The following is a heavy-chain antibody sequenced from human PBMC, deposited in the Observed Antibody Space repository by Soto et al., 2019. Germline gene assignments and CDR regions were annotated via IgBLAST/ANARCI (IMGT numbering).Heavy chain of an antibody. D-gene: IGHD3-10*01. V-gene: IGHV3-13*04. Sequence: PGGALRLSCAASGFTFSRHDMHWVRQVTGKGLEWVSGIDSAGDAKYPASVKGRFTTSRENAKNSLYLQMNSLGAGDTAVYYCARGGIRGVRWNWFETWGQGILVTVSS. CDR3: ARGGIRGVRWNWFET. CDR1: GFTFSRHD. CDR2: IDSAGDA. J-gene: IGHJ5*02.